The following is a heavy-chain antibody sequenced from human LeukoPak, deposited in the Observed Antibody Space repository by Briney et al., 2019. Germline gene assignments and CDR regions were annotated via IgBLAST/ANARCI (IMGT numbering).Heavy chain of an antibody. CDR2: IYPADSDT. CDR1: GYTFSNYW. D-gene: IGHD4-23*01. Sequence: GESLKISCKGSGYTFSNYWIGWVRQMPGKGLEWMGIIYPADSDTTYSPSFRGQVTISADKSINTAYLQWNSLKASDTAMYYCARRPPTVVTLSRDALHIWGQGTMTVSS. V-gene: IGHV5-51*01. J-gene: IGHJ3*02. CDR3: ARRPPTVVTLSRDALHI.